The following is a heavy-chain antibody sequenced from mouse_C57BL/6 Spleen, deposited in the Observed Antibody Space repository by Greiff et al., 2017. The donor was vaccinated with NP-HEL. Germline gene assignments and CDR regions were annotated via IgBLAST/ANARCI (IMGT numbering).Heavy chain of an antibody. CDR1: GFSLTSYG. J-gene: IGHJ4*01. Sequence: QVQLKESGPGLVAPSQRLSITCTVSGFSLTSYGVHWVRQPPGKGLEWLVVIWSDGSTTYNSALNSRLSISKDNPKSQVFLKMNSLQTDDTAMYYCATSPSDGYAMDDWGQGTSVTVSS. V-gene: IGHV2-6*03. CDR3: ATSPSDGYAMDD. CDR2: IWSDGST.